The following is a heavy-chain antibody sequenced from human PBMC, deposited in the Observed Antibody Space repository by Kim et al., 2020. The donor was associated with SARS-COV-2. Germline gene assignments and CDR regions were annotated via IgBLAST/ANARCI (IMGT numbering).Heavy chain of an antibody. V-gene: IGHV1-3*01. Sequence: ASVKVSCEASGYTFTSYAFHWVRQAPGQGLEWMGWIYADNGNTKYSQKFQGRVTITRDTSARTAYMELSSLRSEDTAVYYCARNEDYWGQGTLVTVSS. CDR2: IYADNGNT. CDR1: GYTFTSYA. CDR3: ARNEDY. J-gene: IGHJ4*02.